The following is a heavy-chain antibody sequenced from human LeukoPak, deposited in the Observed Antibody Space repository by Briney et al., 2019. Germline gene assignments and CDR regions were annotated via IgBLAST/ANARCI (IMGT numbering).Heavy chain of an antibody. CDR2: INTNTGNR. V-gene: IGHV7-4-1*02. J-gene: IGHJ6*03. CDR1: GYTFTSYA. CDR3: ARDLRGHYYCYYMDV. Sequence: ASVKVSCKASGYTFTSYAMNWVRQAPGQGLEWRGWINTNTGNRTYAQGFTGRVVFSLDASVSTAYLQISSLKAEDTAVYYCARDLRGHYYCYYMDVWGKGTTVTVSS.